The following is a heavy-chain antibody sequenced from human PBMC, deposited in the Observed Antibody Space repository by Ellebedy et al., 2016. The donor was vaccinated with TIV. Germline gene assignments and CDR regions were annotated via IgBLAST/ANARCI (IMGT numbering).Heavy chain of an antibody. D-gene: IGHD3-10*01. CDR1: GYTFTSYG. CDR3: ARDREYYGSGSYPFDY. J-gene: IGHJ4*02. Sequence: AASVKVSCKASGYTFTSYGISWLRQAPGQGLEWMGWISAYNGNTNYAQKLQGRVTMTTDTSTSTAYMELRSLRSDDTAMYYCARDREYYGSGSYPFDYWGQGTLVTVSS. V-gene: IGHV1-18*01. CDR2: ISAYNGNT.